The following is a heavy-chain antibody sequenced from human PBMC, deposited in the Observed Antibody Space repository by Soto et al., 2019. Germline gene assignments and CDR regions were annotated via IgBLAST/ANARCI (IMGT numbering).Heavy chain of an antibody. CDR1: GGTFSSYT. CDR3: ARVLVPEQYQALFEAFYL. CDR2: IIPILGIA. D-gene: IGHD2-2*01. J-gene: IGHJ3*01. V-gene: IGHV1-69*02. Sequence: QVQLVQSGAEVKKPGSSVKVSCKASGGTFSSYTISWVRQAPGQGLEWMGRIIPILGIANYAQKFQGRVTITADKSTSTACMGLSAQRPGDTVVYYCARVLVPEQYQALFEAFYLWGQGTMVTVSS.